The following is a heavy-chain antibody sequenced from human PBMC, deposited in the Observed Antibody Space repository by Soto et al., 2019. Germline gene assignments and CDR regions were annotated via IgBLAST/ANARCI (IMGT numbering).Heavy chain of an antibody. D-gene: IGHD3-22*01. CDR3: ARGPLYYYDSSAPESKQNFDY. V-gene: IGHV3-21*01. J-gene: IGHJ4*02. Sequence: GGSLRLSCAASGFTFSSYSMNWVRQAPGKGLEWVSSISSSSSYIYYADSVKGRFTISRDNAKNSLYLQMNSLRAEDTAVYYCARGPLYYYDSSAPESKQNFDYWGQGTLVTVSS. CDR1: GFTFSSYS. CDR2: ISSSSSYI.